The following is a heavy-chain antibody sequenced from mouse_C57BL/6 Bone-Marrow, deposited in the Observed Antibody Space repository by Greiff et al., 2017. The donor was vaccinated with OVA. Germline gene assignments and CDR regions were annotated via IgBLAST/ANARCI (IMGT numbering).Heavy chain of an antibody. Sequence: EVQLQQSGPVLVKPGPSVKISCKASGFTFTDYYMHWVKQSHGKSLEWIGLVYPYNGGTSYNQKFKGKATLTVDKSSSTAYMELNSLTSEDSAVYCCARSHYCGSSYSAYWGQGTLVTVSA. CDR1: GFTFTDYY. CDR2: VYPYNGGT. J-gene: IGHJ3*01. D-gene: IGHD1-1*01. V-gene: IGHV1-36*01. CDR3: ARSHYCGSSYSAY.